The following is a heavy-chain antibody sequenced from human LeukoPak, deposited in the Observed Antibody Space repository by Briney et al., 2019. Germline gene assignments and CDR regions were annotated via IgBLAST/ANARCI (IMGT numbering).Heavy chain of an antibody. V-gene: IGHV3-48*04. D-gene: IGHD1-1*01. CDR2: IGVSSGNT. J-gene: IGHJ4*02. CDR1: GYTFSDFS. Sequence: GGSLRLSCVASGYTFSDFSLNWVRQPPGKGLEWISYIGVSSGNTKYADSVKGRFTISGDNAKNSLYLQMNSLRVEDTAVYYCARDHNYAFDNWGQGSLVTVSS. CDR3: ARDHNYAFDN.